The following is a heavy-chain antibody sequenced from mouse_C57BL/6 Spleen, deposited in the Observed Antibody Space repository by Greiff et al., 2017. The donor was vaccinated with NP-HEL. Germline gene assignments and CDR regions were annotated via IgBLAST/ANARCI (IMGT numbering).Heavy chain of an antibody. J-gene: IGHJ3*01. D-gene: IGHD6-5*01. V-gene: IGHV5-6*01. Sequence: EVQVVESGGDLVKPGGSLKLSCAASGFTFSSYGMSWVRQTPDKRLEWVATISSGGSYTYYPDSVKGRFTISRDNAKNTLYLQMSSLKSEDTAMYYCARQRAYDLAWFAYWGQGTLVTGSA. CDR2: ISSGGSYT. CDR1: GFTFSSYG. CDR3: ARQRAYDLAWFAY.